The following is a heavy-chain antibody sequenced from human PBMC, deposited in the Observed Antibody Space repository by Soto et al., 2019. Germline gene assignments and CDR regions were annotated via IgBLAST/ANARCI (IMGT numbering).Heavy chain of an antibody. CDR1: GYTFTSYY. J-gene: IGHJ4*02. CDR3: ARPDYGSGSYSPVY. D-gene: IGHD3-10*01. V-gene: IGHV1-69*13. Sequence: ASVKVSCKASGYTFTSYYMHWVRQAPGQGLEWMGGIIPIFGTANYAQKFQGRVTITADESTSTAYMELSSLRSEDTAVYYCARPDYGSGSYSPVYWGQGTLVTVSS. CDR2: IIPIFGTA.